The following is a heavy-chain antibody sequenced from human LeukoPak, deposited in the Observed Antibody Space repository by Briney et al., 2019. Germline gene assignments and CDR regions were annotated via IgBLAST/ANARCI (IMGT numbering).Heavy chain of an antibody. CDR2: MSPYSGDT. Sequence: ASVKVSCKASGDTFTSYDINWVRQAAGQGLEWMGWMSPYSGDTGYAQKFQGRVTMTRDTSISTAYMELSSLKSDDTAVYFCARNPAGTGDFEYWGQGTLVAVSS. V-gene: IGHV1-8*01. D-gene: IGHD7-27*01. CDR3: ARNPAGTGDFEY. CDR1: GDTFTSYD. J-gene: IGHJ4*02.